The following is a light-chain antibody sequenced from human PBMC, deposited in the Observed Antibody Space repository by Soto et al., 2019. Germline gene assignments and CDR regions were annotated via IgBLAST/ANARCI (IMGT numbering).Light chain of an antibody. Sequence: IVLTQSPGTLSLSPGERATLSCRASQSVGRNYLAWYQQKPGQAPRLLIHGASSRATGIPDRFSGSGSGTDFTLTISRLEPEDFAVYYCQQYASSKTFGQGTKVEIK. J-gene: IGKJ1*01. CDR1: QSVGRNY. CDR2: GAS. V-gene: IGKV3-20*01. CDR3: QQYASSKT.